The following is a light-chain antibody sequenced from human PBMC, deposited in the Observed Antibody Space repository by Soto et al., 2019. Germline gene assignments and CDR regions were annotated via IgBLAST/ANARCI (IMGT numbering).Light chain of an antibody. CDR1: SSDVGGYNY. J-gene: IGLJ1*01. V-gene: IGLV2-14*03. Sequence: QSALTQPASVSGSPGQSITISCTGTSSDVGGYNYVSWYQHHPGKAPKLLIYDVSNGPSGVSIRFFGSKSGNTASLTISGLQPEDEADYYCSSYTSSSTRVFGTGTKLTVL. CDR2: DVS. CDR3: SSYTSSSTRV.